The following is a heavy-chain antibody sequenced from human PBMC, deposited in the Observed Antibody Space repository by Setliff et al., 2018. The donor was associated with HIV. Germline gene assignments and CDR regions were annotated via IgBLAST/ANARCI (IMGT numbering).Heavy chain of an antibody. CDR1: GFTFSSHT. CDR2: LSGHTMTT. V-gene: IGHV3-23*01. J-gene: IGHJ5*02. D-gene: IGHD2-21*01. CDR3: AKPLGLLKEGFDP. Sequence: GVLRLSCAASGFTFSSHTMSWVRQAPGKGLEWVSSLSGHTMTTYYAGSVKGRSTISRDNSKNTLYLQMNSLRADDTAIYYCAKPLGLLKEGFDPWGRGTLVTVSS.